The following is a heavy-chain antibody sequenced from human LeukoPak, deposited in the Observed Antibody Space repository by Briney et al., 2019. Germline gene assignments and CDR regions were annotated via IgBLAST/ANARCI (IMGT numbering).Heavy chain of an antibody. J-gene: IGHJ5*02. CDR1: GGSISSGDYY. CDR3: AREVAARMNWFDP. Sequence: SETLSLTCTVSGGSISSGDYYWSWIRQPPGKGLEWIGYIYYSGSTYYNPSLKSRVTISVDTSKNQFSLKLSSVTAADTAVYYCAREVAARMNWFDPWGQGTLVTVSS. D-gene: IGHD6-6*01. V-gene: IGHV4-30-4*01. CDR2: IYYSGST.